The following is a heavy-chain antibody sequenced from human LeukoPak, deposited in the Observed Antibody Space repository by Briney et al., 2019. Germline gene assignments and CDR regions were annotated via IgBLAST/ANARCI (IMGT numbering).Heavy chain of an antibody. CDR1: GGSLSSSNYY. Sequence: SETLSLTCTVSGGSLSSSNYYWGWIRQPPGKGLEWIGSIYYSGSTYYNPSLKSRVTISVDTSKNQFSLKLSSVTAADTAVYYCARKWYSSSLSNWYFDLWGRGTLVTVSS. D-gene: IGHD6-13*01. CDR3: ARKWYSSSLSNWYFDL. V-gene: IGHV4-39*01. J-gene: IGHJ2*01. CDR2: IYYSGST.